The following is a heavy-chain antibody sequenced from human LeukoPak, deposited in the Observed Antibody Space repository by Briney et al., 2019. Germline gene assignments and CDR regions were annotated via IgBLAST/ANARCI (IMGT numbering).Heavy chain of an antibody. D-gene: IGHD1-20*01. J-gene: IGHJ4*02. Sequence: PSETLSLTCTVSGGSISSGSYYWSWIRQPAGKGLEWIGRIYTSGSTNYNPSLKSRVTISVDTSKNQFSLKLSSVTAADTAVYYCARGNWNFDYWGRGTLVTVSS. V-gene: IGHV4-61*02. CDR1: GGSISSGSYY. CDR3: ARGNWNFDY. CDR2: IYTSGST.